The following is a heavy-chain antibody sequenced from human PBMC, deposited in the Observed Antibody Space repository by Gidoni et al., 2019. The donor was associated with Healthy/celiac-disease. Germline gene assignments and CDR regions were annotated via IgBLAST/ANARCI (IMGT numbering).Heavy chain of an antibody. Sequence: DVQLVESGGGLVQPGRSLRLSCAASGFTFDDYAMHWVRQAPGKGLEWVSGISWNSGSIGYADPVKGRFTISRDNAKNSLYLQMNSLRAEDTALYYCAKGGLIQLWLGFDYWGQGTLVTVSS. CDR3: AKGGLIQLWLGFDY. V-gene: IGHV3-9*01. CDR1: GFTFDDYA. J-gene: IGHJ4*02. D-gene: IGHD5-18*01. CDR2: ISWNSGSI.